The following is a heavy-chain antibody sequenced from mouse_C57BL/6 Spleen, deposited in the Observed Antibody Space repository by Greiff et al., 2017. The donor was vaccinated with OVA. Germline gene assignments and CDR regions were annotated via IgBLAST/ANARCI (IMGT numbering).Heavy chain of an antibody. Sequence: EVQLQQSGPELVKPGASVKISCKASGYTFTDYNMNWVKQSHGKSLEWIGDINPNNGGTSYNQKFKGKATLTVDKSSSTAYMELRSLTSEDSAVYTCARRPYSNYPYWYFDVWGTGTTLTVSS. CDR1: GYTFTDYN. D-gene: IGHD2-5*01. V-gene: IGHV1-26*01. CDR3: ARRPYSNYPYWYFDV. CDR2: INPNNGGT. J-gene: IGHJ1*03.